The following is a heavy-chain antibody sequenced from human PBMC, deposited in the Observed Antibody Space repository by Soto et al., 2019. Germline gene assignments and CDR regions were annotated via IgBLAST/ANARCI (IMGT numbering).Heavy chain of an antibody. CDR2: IIPIFGTA. CDR1: GGTVSSYA. CDR3: ARAVHYGKGNYYYCMDV. J-gene: IGHJ6*04. Sequence: SVKVSGKSSGGTVSSYAISWVRQAPGQGLEWMGGIIPIFGTANYAQKFQGRVTITADKSTSTAYMELSSLRSEDTAVYYCARAVHYGKGNYYYCMDVCGTATTVTGSS. D-gene: IGHD4-17*01. V-gene: IGHV1-69*06.